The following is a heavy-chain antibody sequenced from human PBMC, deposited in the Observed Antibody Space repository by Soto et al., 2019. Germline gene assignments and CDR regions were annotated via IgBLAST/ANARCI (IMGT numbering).Heavy chain of an antibody. Sequence: GASVKVSCKASGGTFSSYAISWVLQAPGQGLEWMGGIIPIFGTANYAQKFQGRVTITADESTSTAYMELSSLRSEDTAVYYCARDVYDILTGYYGPRWFDPWGQGTLVTVSS. D-gene: IGHD3-9*01. J-gene: IGHJ5*02. V-gene: IGHV1-69*13. CDR3: ARDVYDILTGYYGPRWFDP. CDR2: IIPIFGTA. CDR1: GGTFSSYA.